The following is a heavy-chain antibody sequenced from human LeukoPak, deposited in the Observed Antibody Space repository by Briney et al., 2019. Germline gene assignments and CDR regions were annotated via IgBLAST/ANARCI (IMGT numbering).Heavy chain of an antibody. Sequence: GGSLRLSCAASRFIFSKYAMSWVRQPPGKGLEWVANIMRDGSEKYYVDSVKGRFTISRDNAKNSLYLQMNSLRAEDTAVYYCARDPSRGYSYGYADYWGQASLVIVSS. D-gene: IGHD5-18*01. CDR2: IMRDGSEK. J-gene: IGHJ4*02. CDR1: RFIFSKYA. CDR3: ARDPSRGYSYGYADY. V-gene: IGHV3-7*01.